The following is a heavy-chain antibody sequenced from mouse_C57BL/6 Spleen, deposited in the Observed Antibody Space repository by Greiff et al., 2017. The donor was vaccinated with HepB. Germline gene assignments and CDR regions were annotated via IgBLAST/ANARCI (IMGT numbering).Heavy chain of an antibody. D-gene: IGHD2-2*01. J-gene: IGHJ4*01. CDR1: GYSITSGYY. CDR2: ISYDGSN. Sequence: EVKLLESGPGLVKPSQSLSLTCSVTGYSITSGYYWNWIRQFPGNKLEWMGYISYDGSNNYNPSLKNRISITRDTSKNQFFLKLNSVTTEDTATYYCARGLIYYGYDYAMDYWGQGTSVTVSS. V-gene: IGHV3-6*01. CDR3: ARGLIYYGYDYAMDY.